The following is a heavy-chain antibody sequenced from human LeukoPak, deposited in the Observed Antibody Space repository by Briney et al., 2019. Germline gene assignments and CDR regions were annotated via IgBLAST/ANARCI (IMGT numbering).Heavy chain of an antibody. CDR2: IYYSGST. CDR1: GGSISSYY. V-gene: IGHV4-59*01. Sequence: SETLSLTCTVSGGSISSYYWSWIRQPPGKGLEWIGYIYYSGSTNYNPSLKSRVTISVDTSKNQFSLKLSSVTAADTAVYYCARAIAAASYDLDYWGQGTLVTVSS. J-gene: IGHJ4*02. D-gene: IGHD6-13*01. CDR3: ARAIAAASYDLDY.